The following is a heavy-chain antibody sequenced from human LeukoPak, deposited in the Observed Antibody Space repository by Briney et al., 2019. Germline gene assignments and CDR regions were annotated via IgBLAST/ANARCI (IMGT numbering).Heavy chain of an antibody. CDR2: INQDGSEK. J-gene: IGHJ4*02. Sequence: QSGGSLRLSCAVSGFPFSTFWMSWVRQAPGKGLEWVANINQDGSEKYYVDSVRGRFAISRDNAKNSLYLQMNSLRAEDTAVYYCASYSSLDYWGQGTLVTVSS. V-gene: IGHV3-7*01. CDR1: GFPFSTFW. D-gene: IGHD6-19*01. CDR3: ASYSSLDY.